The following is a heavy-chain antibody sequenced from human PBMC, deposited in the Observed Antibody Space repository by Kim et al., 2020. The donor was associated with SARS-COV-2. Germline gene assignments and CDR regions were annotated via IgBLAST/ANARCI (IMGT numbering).Heavy chain of an antibody. CDR3: TTEGYCSGGSCYWGWFDP. CDR2: IKSKTDGGTT. D-gene: IGHD2-15*01. J-gene: IGHJ5*02. V-gene: IGHV3-15*01. CDR1: GFTFSNAW. Sequence: GGSLRLSCAASGFTFSNAWMSWVRQAPGKGLEWVGRIKSKTDGGTTDYAAPVKGRFTISRDDSKNTLYLQMNSLKTEDTAVYYCTTEGYCSGGSCYWGWFDPWGQGTLVTVSS.